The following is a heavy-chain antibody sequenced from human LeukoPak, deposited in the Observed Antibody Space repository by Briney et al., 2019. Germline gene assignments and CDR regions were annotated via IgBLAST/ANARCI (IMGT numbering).Heavy chain of an antibody. CDR1: GGSFSGYY. Sequence: RPSETLSLTCAVYGGSFSGYYWSWIRQPPGKGLEWIGEINHSGSTNYNPSLKSRVTISIDTSKNQFSLKLSSVTAADTAVYHCARDNSWNYDWFDPWGQGTLVTVSS. J-gene: IGHJ5*02. V-gene: IGHV4-34*01. D-gene: IGHD1-7*01. CDR2: INHSGST. CDR3: ARDNSWNYDWFDP.